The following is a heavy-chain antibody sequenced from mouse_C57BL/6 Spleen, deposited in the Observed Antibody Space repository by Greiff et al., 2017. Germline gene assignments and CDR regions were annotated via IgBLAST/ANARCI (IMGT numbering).Heavy chain of an antibody. CDR1: GFTFSSYA. V-gene: IGHV5-4*01. Sequence: EVQGVESGGGLVKPGGSLKLSCAASGFTFSSYAMSWVRQTPEKRLEWVATISDGGSYTYYPDNVKGRFTISRDNAKNNLYLQMSHLKSEDTAMYYCARARLRGYFDYWGQGTTLTVSS. CDR2: ISDGGSYT. CDR3: ARARLRGYFDY. D-gene: IGHD2-4*01. J-gene: IGHJ2*01.